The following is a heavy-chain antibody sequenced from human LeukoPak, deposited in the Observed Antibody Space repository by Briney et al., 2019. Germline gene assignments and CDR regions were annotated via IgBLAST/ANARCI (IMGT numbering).Heavy chain of an antibody. V-gene: IGHV3-53*01. Sequence: EGSLRLSCAASGFSFSNNYMSWVRQAPGKGLEWVSVLYSGGSAYYADSVKGRFTISRDSSKNTLYLQMSSLRAEDTAVYFCARGGRDYSNYWFDPWGQGILVTVSS. CDR2: LYSGGSA. CDR1: GFSFSNNY. J-gene: IGHJ5*02. D-gene: IGHD4-11*01. CDR3: ARGGRDYSNYWFDP.